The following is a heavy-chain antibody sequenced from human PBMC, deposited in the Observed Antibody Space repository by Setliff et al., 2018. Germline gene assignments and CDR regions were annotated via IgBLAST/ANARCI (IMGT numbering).Heavy chain of an antibody. CDR3: VRDRTAYSYGLDV. CDR1: GGSISPYF. J-gene: IGHJ6*02. Sequence: PSETLSLTCTVSGGSISPYFWSWIRQPPGKGLEWTGYIYHNGNTNFNPSLMTRVTMSVDTSTNQSALNLRSVTAADTAVYYCVRDRTAYSYGLDVWGQGTTVTVSS. V-gene: IGHV4-59*01. CDR2: IYHNGNT. D-gene: IGHD5-18*01.